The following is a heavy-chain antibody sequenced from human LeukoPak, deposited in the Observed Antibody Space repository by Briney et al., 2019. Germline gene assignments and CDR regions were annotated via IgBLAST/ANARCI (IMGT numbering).Heavy chain of an antibody. V-gene: IGHV4-59*01. CDR2: IYYSGTT. J-gene: IGHJ4*02. CDR3: ARGSSNSDFDY. D-gene: IGHD4-23*01. Sequence: SSETLSLTCTVSGGSISSYYWSWIRQPPGKGLEWIGYIYYSGTTNYNPSLKSRVTTSVDTSKNQFSLKLSSVTAADTAVYYCARGSSNSDFDYWGQGTLVTVSS. CDR1: GGSISSYY.